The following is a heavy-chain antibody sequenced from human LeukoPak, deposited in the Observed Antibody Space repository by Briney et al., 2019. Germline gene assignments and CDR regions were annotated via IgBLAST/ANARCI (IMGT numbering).Heavy chain of an antibody. V-gene: IGHV4-31*03. CDR2: IYYSGST. J-gene: IGHJ4*02. D-gene: IGHD6-13*01. CDR3: ARANRYSSSWYFGPNFDY. CDR1: GGSISSGGYY. Sequence: PSQTLSLTCTVSGGSISSGGYYWSWIRQHPGKGLEWIGYIYYSGSTYYNPSLKSRVTISVDTSKNQFSLKLSSVTAADTAVYYCARANRYSSSWYFGPNFDYWGQGTLVTVSS.